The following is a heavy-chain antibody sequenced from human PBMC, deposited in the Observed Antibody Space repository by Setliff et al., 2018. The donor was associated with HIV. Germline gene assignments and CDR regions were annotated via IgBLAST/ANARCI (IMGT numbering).Heavy chain of an antibody. J-gene: IGHJ4*02. CDR3: ARLPGYCSTSSCYGYLDY. V-gene: IGHV3-48*04. CDR1: GFTFSSYS. D-gene: IGHD2-2*01. Sequence: GGSLRLSCAASGFTFSSYSMNWFRQAPGKGLEWVSYITGSSDTIYYADSVKGRFTIFRDNAKKSVYLELNSLRAEDTAVYYCARLPGYCSTSSCYGYLDYWGQGTLVTVSS. CDR2: ITGSSDTI.